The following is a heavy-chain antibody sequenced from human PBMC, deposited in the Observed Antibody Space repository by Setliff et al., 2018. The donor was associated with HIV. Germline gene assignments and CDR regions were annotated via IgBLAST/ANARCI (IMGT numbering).Heavy chain of an antibody. CDR3: VRQADCGGDCVLGY. D-gene: IGHD2-21*02. CDR2: IIPSGST. V-gene: IGHV4-34*12. CDR1: GGSFSGYY. J-gene: IGHJ4*02. Sequence: KTSETLSLTCDVFGGSFSGYYWSWIRQPPGKGLEWIGEIIPSGSTNYNPSLKSRVTMSIDTSKSQFSLKLSSVTAADTAVYYCVRQADCGGDCVLGYWGQGTLVTVSS.